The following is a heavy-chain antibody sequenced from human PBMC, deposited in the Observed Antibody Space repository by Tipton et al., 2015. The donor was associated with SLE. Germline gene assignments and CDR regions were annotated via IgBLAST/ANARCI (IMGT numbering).Heavy chain of an antibody. D-gene: IGHD1-26*01. V-gene: IGHV3-9*01. Sequence: RSLRLSCAASGFSFDDYAMHWVRQAPGKGLEWVSGISWNGGGIGYADSVKGRFTISRDNVKQSLYLQMKGLRSEDTALYSCAKECGTHRPYGMDVWGHGTAVAVSS. CDR2: ISWNGGGI. CDR1: GFSFDDYA. J-gene: IGHJ6*02. CDR3: AKECGTHRPYGMDV.